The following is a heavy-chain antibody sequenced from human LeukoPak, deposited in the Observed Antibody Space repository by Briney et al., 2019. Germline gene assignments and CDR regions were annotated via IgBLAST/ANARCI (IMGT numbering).Heavy chain of an antibody. V-gene: IGHV3-23*01. D-gene: IGHD6-19*01. CDR2: ISGSGGST. J-gene: IGHJ4*02. CDR3: AKAPAVAGTVDY. CDR1: GFTFSDHY. Sequence: GGSLRLSCAASGFTFSDHYMSWIRQAPGKGLEWVSAISGSGGSTYYADSVKGRFTISRDNSKNTLYLQMNSLRAEDTAVYYCAKAPAVAGTVDYWGQGTLVTVSS.